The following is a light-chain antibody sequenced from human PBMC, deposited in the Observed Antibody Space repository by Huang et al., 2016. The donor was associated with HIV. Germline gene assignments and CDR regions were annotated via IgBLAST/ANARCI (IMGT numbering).Light chain of an antibody. Sequence: DIVLTQSPGTLSLSPGARAALSCRASQNITNNYLAWYQQSSGQAPRLLIYGASNRALGIPDRFIGSGSGTDFTLIINRLEPQDSAVYYCQQYLSSPLTFGGGTNVEIK. CDR2: GAS. J-gene: IGKJ4*01. V-gene: IGKV3-20*01. CDR3: QQYLSSPLT. CDR1: QNITNNY.